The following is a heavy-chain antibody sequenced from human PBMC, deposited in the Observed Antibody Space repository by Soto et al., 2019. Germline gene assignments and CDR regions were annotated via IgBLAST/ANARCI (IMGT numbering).Heavy chain of an antibody. CDR1: GFIVRNHE. V-gene: IGHV3-48*03. Sequence: GGSLRLSCTASGFIVRNHEFNWVRQAPGKGLEWLSYINSDGTTYYAEAVKGRFTVSRDNAENSVHLQMSSLRAEDTAVYYCARETPHCGGDCFDYWGQGTLVTVSS. CDR3: ARETPHCGGDCFDY. J-gene: IGHJ4*02. D-gene: IGHD2-21*02. CDR2: INSDGTT.